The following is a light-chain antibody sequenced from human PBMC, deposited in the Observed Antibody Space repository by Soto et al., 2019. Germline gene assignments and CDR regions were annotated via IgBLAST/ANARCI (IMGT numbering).Light chain of an antibody. CDR1: QSVSRSL. V-gene: IGKV3-20*01. J-gene: IGKJ3*01. CDR3: QTYGDSLFT. CDR2: AAS. Sequence: EIVLTQSPGTLSLSPGERATLSCRASQSVSRSLLSWYQQKPGQAPRPLISAASSRATGIPDRFSGSGSGTDFTLTISRLEPEDVAVYYCQTYGDSLFTFGPGTKVEI.